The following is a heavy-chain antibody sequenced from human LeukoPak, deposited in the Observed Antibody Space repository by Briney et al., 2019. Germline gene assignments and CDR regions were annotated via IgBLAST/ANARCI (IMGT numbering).Heavy chain of an antibody. Sequence: PGRSLRLSCAASGFTFSSYGMHWVRQAPGKGLEWMAVISYDGSNKYYADSVKGRFTISRDNSKNTLYLQMNSLRAEDTAVYYCAKESGGSYYFDYWGQGTLVTVSS. V-gene: IGHV3-30*18. CDR2: ISYDGSNK. CDR1: GFTFSSYG. CDR3: AKESGGSYYFDY. D-gene: IGHD1-26*01. J-gene: IGHJ4*02.